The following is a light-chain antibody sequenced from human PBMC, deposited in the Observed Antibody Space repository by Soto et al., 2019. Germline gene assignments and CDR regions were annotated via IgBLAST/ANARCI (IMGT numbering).Light chain of an antibody. J-gene: IGKJ4*01. CDR2: RAS. Sequence: EIVWTQSPGTLSLSPGQQATLSCRARQSVSSNYLAWYQQKPGQAPKVLIYRASSRDTGIPDMLSGSGSGTYCTLTISRLEPEDFAVYYCQQYGRSPLTFGGGPKVEIK. CDR3: QQYGRSPLT. V-gene: IGKV3-20*01. CDR1: QSVSSNY.